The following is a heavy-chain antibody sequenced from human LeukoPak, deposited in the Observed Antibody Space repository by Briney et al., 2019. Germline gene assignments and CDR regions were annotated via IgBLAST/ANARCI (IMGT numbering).Heavy chain of an antibody. J-gene: IGHJ4*02. V-gene: IGHV1-69*05. CDR1: GGTFSSYA. CDR3: AGRQLSYCSSTSCYFDY. D-gene: IGHD2-2*01. Sequence: ASVKVSCKASGGTFSSYAISWVRQAPGQGLEWMGGIIPIFGTANYAQKFQGRVTITTDESTGTAYMELSSLRSEDTAVYYCAGRQLSYCSSTSCYFDYWGQGTLVTVSS. CDR2: IIPIFGTA.